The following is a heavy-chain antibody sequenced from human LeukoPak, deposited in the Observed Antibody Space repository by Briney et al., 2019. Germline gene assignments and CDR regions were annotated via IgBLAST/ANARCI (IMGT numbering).Heavy chain of an antibody. V-gene: IGHV1-69*06. CDR2: IIPIFGTA. CDR1: GGTFSSYA. J-gene: IGHJ4*02. Sequence: SVKVSCKTSGGTFSSYAISWVRQAPGQGLEWMGGIIPIFGTANYAQKFQGRVTITADKSTSTAYMELSSLRSGDTAVYYCAREDPLLRDFDYWGQGTLVTVSS. CDR3: AREDPLLRDFDY. D-gene: IGHD1-26*01.